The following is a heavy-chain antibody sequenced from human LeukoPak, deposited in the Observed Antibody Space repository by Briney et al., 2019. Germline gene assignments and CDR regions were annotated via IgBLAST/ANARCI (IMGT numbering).Heavy chain of an antibody. CDR1: GGSFSSSNW. CDR3: AREHDSSGYYDAFDI. V-gene: IGHV4-4*03. J-gene: IGHJ3*02. CDR2: IYHSGST. D-gene: IGHD3-22*01. Sequence: PETLSLTCAVSGGSFSSSNWWSWVRQPPGKGLEWIGEIYHSGSTNYNPSLKSRVTISVDKSKNQFSLKLSSVTAADTAVYYCAREHDSSGYYDAFDIWGQGTMVTVSS.